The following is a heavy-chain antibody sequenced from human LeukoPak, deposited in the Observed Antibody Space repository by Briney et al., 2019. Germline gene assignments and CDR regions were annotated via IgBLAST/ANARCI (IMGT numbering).Heavy chain of an antibody. J-gene: IGHJ4*02. CDR1: GYTFTGYY. D-gene: IGHD3-16*02. Sequence: ASVKVSCKASGYTFTGYYMHWVRQAPGQGLEWMGWINPNSGGTNYAQKFQGRVTMTRDTSISTAYMELSRLRSDDTAVYYCARRYDYVWGSYCYENFDYWGQGTLVTVSS. CDR2: INPNSGGT. CDR3: ARRYDYVWGSYCYENFDY. V-gene: IGHV1-2*02.